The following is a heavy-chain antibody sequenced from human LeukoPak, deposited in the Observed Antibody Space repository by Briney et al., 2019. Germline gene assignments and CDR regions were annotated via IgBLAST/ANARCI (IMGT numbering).Heavy chain of an antibody. CDR2: ISAYNGNT. CDR1: GYTFTSYG. V-gene: IGHV1-18*01. Sequence: ASVKVSCKASGYTFTSYGISWVRQAPGQGLEWMGCISAYNGNTNYAQKLQGRVTMTTDTSTSTAYMELRSLRADDTAVYYCGSGYLSGSTYYFDYWGQRTLVTVSS. J-gene: IGHJ4*02. D-gene: IGHD1-26*01. CDR3: GSGYLSGSTYYFDY.